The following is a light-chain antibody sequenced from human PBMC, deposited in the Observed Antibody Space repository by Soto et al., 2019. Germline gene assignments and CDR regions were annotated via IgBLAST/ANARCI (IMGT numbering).Light chain of an antibody. Sequence: DIVMTQSPDSLAVSLGERATINCKSSQSVFDSSNNKNYLAWYQQKPGQPPRLLISWASTRESGVPDRFSGSGSGTDFTLTSSSLQAEDVAVYYCQHYFTIPYTFAQGTKLEIK. CDR1: QSVFDSSNNKNY. J-gene: IGKJ2*01. CDR2: WAS. V-gene: IGKV4-1*01. CDR3: QHYFTIPYT.